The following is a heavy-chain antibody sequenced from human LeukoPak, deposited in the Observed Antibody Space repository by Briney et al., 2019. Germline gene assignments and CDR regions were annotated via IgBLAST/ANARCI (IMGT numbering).Heavy chain of an antibody. CDR1: GFTLSSYA. Sequence: GGSLRLSCAASGFTLSSYAMSWVRQAPGKGLEWVSAISGSGGSTYYADSVKGRFTISRDNSKNTLYLQMNSLRAEDTAVYYCAKAPYGVTTGDYWGQGTLVTVSS. CDR2: ISGSGGST. J-gene: IGHJ4*02. D-gene: IGHD4-17*01. CDR3: AKAPYGVTTGDY. V-gene: IGHV3-23*01.